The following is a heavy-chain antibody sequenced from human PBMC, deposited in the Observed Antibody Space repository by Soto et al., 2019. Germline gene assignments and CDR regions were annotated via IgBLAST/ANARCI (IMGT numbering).Heavy chain of an antibody. CDR3: AREGFYYGSGSYYKSGFDS. CDR2: TYYRSKWYN. J-gene: IGHJ5*01. CDR1: GDSVSSNSAA. D-gene: IGHD3-10*01. Sequence: SQTLSLTCVISGDSVSSNSAAWNWIRQSPSRGLEWLGRTYYRSKWYNDYAVSVKSRITINPDTSKNQFSLQLNSVTPEDTAVYYCAREGFYYGSGSYYKSGFDSWGQRTLVTVSS. V-gene: IGHV6-1*01.